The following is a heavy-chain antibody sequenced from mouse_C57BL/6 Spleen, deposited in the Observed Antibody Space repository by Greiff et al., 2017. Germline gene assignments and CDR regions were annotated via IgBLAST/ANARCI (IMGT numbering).Heavy chain of an antibody. CDR3: ARRSFITTVVAAEYFEV. CDR1: GYTFTSYW. J-gene: IGHJ1*03. CDR2: IHPNSGST. V-gene: IGHV1-64*01. Sequence: QVQLQQSGAELVKPGASVKLSCKASGYTFTSYWMHWVKQRPGQGLEWIGMIHPNSGSTNYNEKFKSKATLTVDKSSGTAYMQLSSLTSEDSAVYYCARRSFITTVVAAEYFEVWGTGTTVTVSA. D-gene: IGHD1-1*01.